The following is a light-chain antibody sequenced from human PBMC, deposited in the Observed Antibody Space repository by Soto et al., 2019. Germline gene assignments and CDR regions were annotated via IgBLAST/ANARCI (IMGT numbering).Light chain of an antibody. CDR1: RSDVGSYNF. V-gene: IGLV2-23*01. Sequence: QSALTQPASVSGSPGQSITLSCTGTRSDVGSYNFVSWYQQHPGKAPKVMIYEGSKRPSGGSHRFSGSKSCNTAPLTISWLHDEDEAAYYCCSSSGSSTWVFGTGTKVTVL. CDR2: EGS. CDR3: CSSSGSSTWV. J-gene: IGLJ1*01.